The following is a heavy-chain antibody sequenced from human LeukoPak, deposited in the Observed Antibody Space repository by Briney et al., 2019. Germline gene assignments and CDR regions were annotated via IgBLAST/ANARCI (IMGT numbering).Heavy chain of an antibody. CDR1: GYTFTSYD. CDR3: ARDCGTTITIFGVVIENYYYMDV. Sequence: ASVKVSCKASGYTFTSYDINWVRQATGQGLEWMGWMSPNSGNTGYAQKFQGRITMTRNTSISTAYMELSSLRSEDTAVYYCARDCGTTITIFGVVIENYYYMDVWGKGTTVTVSS. D-gene: IGHD3-3*01. CDR2: MSPNSGNT. V-gene: IGHV1-8*01. J-gene: IGHJ6*03.